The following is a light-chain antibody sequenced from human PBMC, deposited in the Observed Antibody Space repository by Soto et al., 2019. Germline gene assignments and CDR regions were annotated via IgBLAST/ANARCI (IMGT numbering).Light chain of an antibody. J-gene: IGKJ4*01. CDR2: GTT. CDR3: QQNGSSPPT. CDR1: QTVSGSY. V-gene: IGKV3-20*01. Sequence: EIVLTQSPGTVSLSPGETATLSCRASQTVSGSYLAWYQQKPGQAPRLLIYGTTSRATGVPDRFSGGGSGTAFTLTISGLEPEDFALYNSQQNGSSPPTFGGGTKVEMK.